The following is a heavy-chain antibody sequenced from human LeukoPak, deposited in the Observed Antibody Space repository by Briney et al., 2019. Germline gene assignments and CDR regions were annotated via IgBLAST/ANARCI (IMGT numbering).Heavy chain of an antibody. CDR3: ARALYDSSGYYSHFDY. CDR2: ITRSSNHR. V-gene: IGHV3-21*01. J-gene: IGHJ4*02. D-gene: IGHD3-22*01. CDR1: GFTFSSYT. Sequence: PGGSLRLSCAASGFTFSSYTMNWVRQAPGKGLEWVSSITRSSNHRYYSDSMKGRFTISRDNAKKSLYLQMNSLRAEDTAVYYCARALYDSSGYYSHFDYWGQGTLVTVSS.